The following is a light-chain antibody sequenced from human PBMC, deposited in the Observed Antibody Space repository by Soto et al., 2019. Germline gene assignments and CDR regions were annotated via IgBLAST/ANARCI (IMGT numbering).Light chain of an antibody. J-gene: IGLJ1*01. V-gene: IGLV2-14*01. CDR2: DVS. CDR1: SSDVGGYNY. Sequence: QSALTQPASVSGSPGQSITISCTGTSSDVGGYNYVSWYQQHPGKAPKLMIYDVSNRPSGVSNRFSGSKSGNTASLTISGLQAEDEADSYCSSYTSSSTLYVFGTGTKLTVL. CDR3: SSYTSSSTLYV.